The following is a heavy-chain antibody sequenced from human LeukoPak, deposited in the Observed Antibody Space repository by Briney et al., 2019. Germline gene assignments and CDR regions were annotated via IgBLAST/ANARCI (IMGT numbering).Heavy chain of an antibody. CDR2: TRNKANSYTT. CDR3: TRSSYDILTGYYGTFDY. Sequence: PGGSLRLSCAASGFTFSDHYMDWVRQAPGKGLEWVGRTRNKANSYTTEYAASVKGRFTISRDDSKSIAYLQMNSLKTEDTAVYYCTRSSYDILTGYYGTFDYWGQGTLVTVSS. CDR1: GFTFSDHY. J-gene: IGHJ4*02. V-gene: IGHV3-72*01. D-gene: IGHD3-9*01.